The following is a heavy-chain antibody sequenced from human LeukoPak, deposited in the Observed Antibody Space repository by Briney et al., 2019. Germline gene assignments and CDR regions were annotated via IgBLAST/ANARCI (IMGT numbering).Heavy chain of an antibody. J-gene: IGHJ6*03. V-gene: IGHV1-2*02. Sequence: GASVKVSCKASGGTFSSYAISWVRQAPGQGLEWMGWINPNSGGTNYAQKFQGRVTMTRDTSISTAYMELSRLRSDDTAVYYCARDHLITIFGVFQGPNMDVWGKGTTVTVSS. CDR1: GGTFSSYA. CDR2: INPNSGGT. D-gene: IGHD3-3*01. CDR3: ARDHLITIFGVFQGPNMDV.